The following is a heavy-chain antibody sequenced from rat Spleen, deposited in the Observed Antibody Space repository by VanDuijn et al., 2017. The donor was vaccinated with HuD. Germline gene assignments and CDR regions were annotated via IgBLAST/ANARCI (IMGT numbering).Heavy chain of an antibody. J-gene: IGHJ3*01. CDR1: GFTLSDYV. Sequence: EVQLVESGGGLVQPGRSLKLSCAASGFTLSDYVMHWLRQAPTKGLEWVTSISPSGATTNYRDSVKSRFTISRDNARGTLYLQMDSLRSEDTATYYCARVGTRVSRFAYWGQGTLVTVSS. V-gene: IGHV5-19*01. CDR2: ISPSGATT. CDR3: ARVGTRVSRFAY. D-gene: IGHD1-4*01.